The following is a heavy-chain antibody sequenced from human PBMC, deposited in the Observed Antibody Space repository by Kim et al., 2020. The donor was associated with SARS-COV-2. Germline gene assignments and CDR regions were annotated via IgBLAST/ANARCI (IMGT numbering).Heavy chain of an antibody. CDR2: GST. D-gene: IGHD5-12*01. CDR3: AKGVGYGDY. Sequence: GSTYYADSVKGRFTISRDNSKNTLYLQMNSLRAEDTAVYYCAKGVGYGDYWGQGTLVTVSS. V-gene: IGHV3-23*01. J-gene: IGHJ4*02.